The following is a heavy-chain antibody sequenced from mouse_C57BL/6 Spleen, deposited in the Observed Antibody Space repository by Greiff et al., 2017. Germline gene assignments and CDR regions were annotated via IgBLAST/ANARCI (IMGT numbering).Heavy chain of an antibody. D-gene: IGHD1-1*01. CDR3: STRNGLYYFDY. Sequence: VQLQQSGAELVKPGASVKMSCKASGYTFTTYPIEWMKQNHGKSLEWIGNFHPYNDDTTYNEKFKGKATLTVEKSYSTVYLELSRLTSDDSSVYYCSTRNGLYYFDYWGQGTTLTVSS. J-gene: IGHJ2*01. V-gene: IGHV1-47*01. CDR2: FHPYNDDT. CDR1: GYTFTTYP.